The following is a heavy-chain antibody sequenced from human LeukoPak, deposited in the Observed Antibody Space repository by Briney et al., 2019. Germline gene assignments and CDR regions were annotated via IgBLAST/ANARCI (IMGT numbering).Heavy chain of an antibody. J-gene: IGHJ5*02. Sequence: GGSLRLSCAASGLTFNNYAMSWVRRAPGKGLAWVSTISGGGGGIYYADSVKGRFTISRDNSKETLYLLMNSLRAEDTAVYYCARAPDPWGQGTLVTVSS. CDR3: ARAPDP. CDR1: GLTFNNYA. CDR2: ISGGGGGI. V-gene: IGHV3-23*01.